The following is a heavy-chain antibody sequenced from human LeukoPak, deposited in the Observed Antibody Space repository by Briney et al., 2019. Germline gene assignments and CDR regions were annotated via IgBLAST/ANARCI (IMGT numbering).Heavy chain of an antibody. CDR2: INSDGSST. V-gene: IGHV3-74*01. J-gene: IGHJ4*02. Sequence: GGSLRLSCAASGFTFSSYWMHWARQAPGKGLVWVSRINSDGSSTSYADSVEGRFTISRDNAKNTLYLQMNSLRAEDTAVYYCAIKRAVTTDFDYCGQGTLVTVSS. D-gene: IGHD4-17*01. CDR1: GFTFSSYW. CDR3: AIKRAVTTDFDY.